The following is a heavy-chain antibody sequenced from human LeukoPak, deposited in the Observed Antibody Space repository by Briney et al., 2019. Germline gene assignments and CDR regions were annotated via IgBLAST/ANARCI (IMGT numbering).Heavy chain of an antibody. CDR1: GFTFSSYS. CDR3: RVAGTGDP. V-gene: IGHV3-21*04. CDR2: ISSSSSYI. D-gene: IGHD6-19*01. Sequence: GGSLRLSCAASGFTFSSYSMNWVRQAPGKGLEWVSSISSSSSYIYYADSVKGRFTISRDKSKNTLYLQMNSLRAEDTAVYYCRVAGTGDPWGQGTLVTVST. J-gene: IGHJ5*02.